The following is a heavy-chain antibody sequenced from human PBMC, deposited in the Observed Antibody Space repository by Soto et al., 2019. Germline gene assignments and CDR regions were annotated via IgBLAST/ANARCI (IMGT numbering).Heavy chain of an antibody. Sequence: VQLVESGGGLVQPGRSLRLSCAASGFTSSRYWMTWVRQAPGKGLEWVANIKEDGSEKYYVDSVKGRFTISRDNAKNSLFLQMDSMRAEDTAVYYCARSIVGATATSFDCWGQGTLVTVSP. CDR2: IKEDGSEK. CDR1: GFTSSRYW. D-gene: IGHD1-26*01. J-gene: IGHJ4*02. V-gene: IGHV3-7*01. CDR3: ARSIVGATATSFDC.